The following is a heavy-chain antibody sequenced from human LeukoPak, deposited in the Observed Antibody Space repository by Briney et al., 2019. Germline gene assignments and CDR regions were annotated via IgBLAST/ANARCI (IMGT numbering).Heavy chain of an antibody. V-gene: IGHV1-18*01. D-gene: IGHD2-2*01. CDR2: ISAYNGNT. CDR1: GYTFTSYG. J-gene: IGHJ6*03. Sequence: GASVKVSCKASGYTFTSYGISWVRQAPGQGLEWMGWISAYNGNTNYAQKLQGRVTMTTDTSTSTAYMELRSLRSDDTAVYYCARDRRYCSSTSCYPSYYYYMDVWGKGTTVTVSS. CDR3: ARDRRYCSSTSCYPSYYYYMDV.